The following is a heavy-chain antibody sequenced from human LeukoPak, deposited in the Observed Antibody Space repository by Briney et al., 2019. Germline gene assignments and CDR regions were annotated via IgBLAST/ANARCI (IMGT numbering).Heavy chain of an antibody. V-gene: IGHV1-2*04. CDR3: ARVVYSHGYCDRVTCPDWFDP. CDR2: INPKTGDT. CDR1: GYIFTDYY. Sequence: ASVKVSCKTSGYIFTDYYIHWVRQAPGQGLEWMGWINPKTGDTNSAQKFQRWVTMTRDTAISTAYMELNRLALDDTAVYYCARVVYSHGYCDRVTCPDWFDPWGQGTLVTVSS. D-gene: IGHD2-2*03. J-gene: IGHJ5*02.